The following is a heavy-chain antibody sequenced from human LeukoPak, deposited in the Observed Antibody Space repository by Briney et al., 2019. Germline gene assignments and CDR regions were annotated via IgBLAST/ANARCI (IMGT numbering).Heavy chain of an antibody. CDR1: GFTFSSYG. Sequence: GGSLRLSCAASGFTFSSYGMHWDRQAPGKGLEWVAVIWYDGSNKYYADSVKGRFTISRDNSKNTLYLQMNSLGAEDTAVYYCAREGPDYGGNYYFDYWGQGTLVTVSS. D-gene: IGHD4-17*01. J-gene: IGHJ4*02. V-gene: IGHV3-33*01. CDR2: IWYDGSNK. CDR3: AREGPDYGGNYYFDY.